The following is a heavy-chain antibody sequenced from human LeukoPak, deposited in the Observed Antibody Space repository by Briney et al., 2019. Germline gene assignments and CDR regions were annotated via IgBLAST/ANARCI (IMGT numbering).Heavy chain of an antibody. V-gene: IGHV4-30-2*01. CDR1: GGSISSGGYS. Sequence: SETLSLTCAVSGGSISSGGYSWSWIRQPPGKGLEWIGYIYHSGSTYYNPSLKSRVTISVDRSKNQFSLKLSSVTAADTAVYYCARGQNNFWSGEILQFDYWGQGTLVTVSS. J-gene: IGHJ4*02. CDR2: IYHSGST. CDR3: ARGQNNFWSGEILQFDY. D-gene: IGHD3-3*01.